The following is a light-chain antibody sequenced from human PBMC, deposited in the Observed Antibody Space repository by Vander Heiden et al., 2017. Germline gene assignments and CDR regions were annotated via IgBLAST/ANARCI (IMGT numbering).Light chain of an antibody. CDR1: ALPKQY. Sequence: SYERTQPPSVSVSPGQTARITCSGDALPKQYAYWYQQKPGQAPVLVIYKDSERPSGIPERFSGSSSGTTVTLTIIGVQAEDEVDYYCQSADSSGTYEVFGGGTKLTVL. V-gene: IGLV3-25*03. CDR3: QSADSSGTYEV. CDR2: KDS. J-gene: IGLJ2*01.